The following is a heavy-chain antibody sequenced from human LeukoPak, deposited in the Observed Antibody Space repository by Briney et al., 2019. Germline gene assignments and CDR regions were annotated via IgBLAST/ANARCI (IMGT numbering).Heavy chain of an antibody. J-gene: IGHJ4*02. Sequence: SETLSLTCAVYGGSFSGYYWSWIRQPPGKGLEWIGEINHSGSTNYNPSLKSRVTISVDTSKNQFSLKLSSVTAADTAAYYCARGIRITMIVVVITTGLYYFDYWGQGTLVTVSS. D-gene: IGHD3-22*01. V-gene: IGHV4-34*01. CDR1: GGSFSGYY. CDR2: INHSGST. CDR3: ARGIRITMIVVVITTGLYYFDY.